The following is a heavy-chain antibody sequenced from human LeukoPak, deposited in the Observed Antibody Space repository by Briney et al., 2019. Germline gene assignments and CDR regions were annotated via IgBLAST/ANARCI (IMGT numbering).Heavy chain of an antibody. CDR1: GYTFTGYY. D-gene: IGHD3-3*01. CDR3: ASASLPALRFLEWLPFN. Sequence: ASVKVSCKASGYTFTGYYMHWVRQAPGQGLEWMGWINPNSGGTNYAQKLQGRVTMTRDTSISTAYMELSRLRSDDTAVYYCASASLPALRFLEWLPFNWGQGTLVTVPS. CDR2: INPNSGGT. V-gene: IGHV1-2*02. J-gene: IGHJ4*02.